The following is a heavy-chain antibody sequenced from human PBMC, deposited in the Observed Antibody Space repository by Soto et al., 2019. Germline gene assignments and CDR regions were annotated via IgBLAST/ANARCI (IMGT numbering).Heavy chain of an antibody. Sequence: GGSLRLSCAASGFTFSSYAMSWVRQAPGKGLEWVSAISGGGGSTFYADSVKGRFTISRANSKNTLYLKMNSLRAEDTAVYYCAKDTYSSGWFPRGEFDYWGQGTLVTVSS. J-gene: IGHJ4*02. CDR1: GFTFSSYA. CDR2: ISGGGGST. D-gene: IGHD6-19*01. CDR3: AKDTYSSGWFPRGEFDY. V-gene: IGHV3-23*01.